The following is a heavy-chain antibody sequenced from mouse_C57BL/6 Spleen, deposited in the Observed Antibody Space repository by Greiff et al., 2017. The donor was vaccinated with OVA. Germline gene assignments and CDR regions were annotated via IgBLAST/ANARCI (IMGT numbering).Heavy chain of an antibody. Sequence: EVQLQQSGPELVKPGASVKISCKASGYTFTDYYMNWVKQSHGKSLEWIGDINPNNGGTSYNQKFKGKATLTVDKSSSTAYMELRSLTSEDSAVYYCAGYYGSSYLAWFAYWGQGTLVTVSA. D-gene: IGHD1-1*01. CDR2: INPNNGGT. CDR3: AGYYGSSYLAWFAY. V-gene: IGHV1-26*01. CDR1: GYTFTDYY. J-gene: IGHJ3*01.